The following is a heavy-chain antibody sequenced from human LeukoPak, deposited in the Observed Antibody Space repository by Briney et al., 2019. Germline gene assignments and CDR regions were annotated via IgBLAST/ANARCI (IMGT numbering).Heavy chain of an antibody. V-gene: IGHV3-64*01. D-gene: IGHD5-18*01. CDR2: ISSNGGST. Sequence: GGSLRLSCAASGFTFSSYAMHWVRQAPGKGLEYVSAISSNGGSTYYANSVKGRFTISRDNAKNTLYLQMNSLRAEDTAVYYCARRDTAMAFDYWGQGTLVTVSS. CDR3: ARRDTAMAFDY. J-gene: IGHJ4*02. CDR1: GFTFSSYA.